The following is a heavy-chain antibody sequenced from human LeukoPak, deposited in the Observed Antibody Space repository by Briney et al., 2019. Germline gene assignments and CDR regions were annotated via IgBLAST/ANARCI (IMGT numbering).Heavy chain of an antibody. CDR2: ISSSSTYI. Sequence: GGSLRLSCAASGFSFSTYNMNWVRQAPGKGLEWVSSISSSSTYIHYADSVKGRFTISRDNAKNSLYLQLNSLRVEDTAVYYCASSCSSTSCLSGSDYWGQGTLVTVSS. J-gene: IGHJ4*02. V-gene: IGHV3-21*06. CDR3: ASSCSSTSCLSGSDY. D-gene: IGHD2-2*01. CDR1: GFSFSTYN.